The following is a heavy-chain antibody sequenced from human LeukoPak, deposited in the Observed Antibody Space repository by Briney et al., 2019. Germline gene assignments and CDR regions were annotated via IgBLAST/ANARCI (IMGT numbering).Heavy chain of an antibody. CDR2: ISGSGGST. CDR1: GFTFSSYA. J-gene: IGHJ6*02. D-gene: IGHD2-2*01. CDR3: AKDLHRRDIVVVPAAPFYYYYGRDV. V-gene: IGHV3-23*01. Sequence: QPGGSLRLSCAASGFTFSSYAMSWVRHPPGEGMEWRSAISGSGGSTYYADSVKGRFTISRDKSKNTLYLQMNSLRAEDTAVYYCAKDLHRRDIVVVPAAPFYYYYGRDVWGQGTTVTVSS.